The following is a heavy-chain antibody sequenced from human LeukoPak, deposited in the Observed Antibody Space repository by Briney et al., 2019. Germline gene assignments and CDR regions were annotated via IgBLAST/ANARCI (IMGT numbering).Heavy chain of an antibody. V-gene: IGHV1-18*01. J-gene: IGHJ4*02. CDR3: ARDPRTYYYDSSGYDY. D-gene: IGHD3-22*01. Sequence: GASVKVSCKASGYTFTSSGISWVRQAPGQGLEWIGWISAYNGNANYAQKLQGRVTMTTDTSTSTAYMELRSLRSDDTAVYYGARDPRTYYYDSSGYDYWGQGTLVTVSS. CDR2: ISAYNGNA. CDR1: GYTFTSSG.